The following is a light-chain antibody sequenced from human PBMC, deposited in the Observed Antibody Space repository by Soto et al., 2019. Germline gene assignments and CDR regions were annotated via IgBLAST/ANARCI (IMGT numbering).Light chain of an antibody. V-gene: IGKV3-20*01. CDR2: GAY. J-gene: IGKJ3*01. CDR1: QSISSSY. CDR3: QQYSSSPPEFT. Sequence: EIVLTQSPGTLSLSPGERATLSCRASQSISSSYLAWYQQRPGQAPRLLIYGAYYTATGIPHSLSGSGSGTDFTLTISRLEPEDFAVYYCQQYSSSPPEFTCGPGTKLDSK.